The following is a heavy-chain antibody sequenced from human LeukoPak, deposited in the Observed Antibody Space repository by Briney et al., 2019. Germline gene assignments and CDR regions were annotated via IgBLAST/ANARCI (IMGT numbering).Heavy chain of an antibody. J-gene: IGHJ4*02. Sequence: GGSLRLSCAASGFTFSSYWMHWVRQAPGKGLVWVSRINSDGSSTNYADSVKGRFTISRDNAENTLYLQINSLRAEDTAAYYCASPIAVAGPYYFDYWGQGTLVTVSS. D-gene: IGHD6-19*01. CDR2: INSDGSST. CDR3: ASPIAVAGPYYFDY. V-gene: IGHV3-74*01. CDR1: GFTFSSYW.